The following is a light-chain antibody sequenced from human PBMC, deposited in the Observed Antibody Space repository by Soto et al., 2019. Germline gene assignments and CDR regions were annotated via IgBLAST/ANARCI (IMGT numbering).Light chain of an antibody. Sequence: DIQMTQSPSTLSASVGHRLTITCRASQSVSWWLAWYQQKPGKAPKLLIYDASTLESGVPLRFSGSGSGTEFTLTISSLQPDDVATYYCQQSDSTPQTFGGGTRVEVK. CDR2: DAS. V-gene: IGKV1-5*01. CDR3: QQSDSTPQT. CDR1: QSVSWW. J-gene: IGKJ4*01.